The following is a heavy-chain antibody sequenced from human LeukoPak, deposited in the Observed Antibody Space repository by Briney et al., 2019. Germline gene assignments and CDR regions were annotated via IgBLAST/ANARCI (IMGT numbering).Heavy chain of an antibody. V-gene: IGHV3-23*01. CDR3: ARDRPNYYGSDGHYYRRDGAY. J-gene: IGHJ4*02. Sequence: GGSLRLSCAASGFTFSIYAMSWVRQAPGKGLQWVSSITSRGESTWYVDSVKGRFTITRDNSENTLYLQMHSLRAEDTAVYDCARDRPNYYGSDGHYYRRDGAYWGRGTLVSVSS. D-gene: IGHD3-22*01. CDR2: ITSRGEST. CDR1: GFTFSIYA.